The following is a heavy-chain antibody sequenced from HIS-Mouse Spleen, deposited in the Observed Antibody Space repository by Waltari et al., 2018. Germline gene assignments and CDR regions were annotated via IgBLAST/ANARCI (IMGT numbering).Heavy chain of an antibody. V-gene: IGHV3-74*01. CDR2: IKSDGGSP. Sequence: EVQLVESGGGLVQPGGSLRLSCAASGFTFSSYWMHWVRLAPGKGLVGASRIKSDGGSPSYADSLKDRFTVSRDTAKNTLYLQMNSLRAEDTAVYYCARDLGYSSSSEVWFDPWGQGTLVTVSS. D-gene: IGHD6-6*01. CDR3: ARDLGYSSSSEVWFDP. J-gene: IGHJ5*02. CDR1: GFTFSSYW.